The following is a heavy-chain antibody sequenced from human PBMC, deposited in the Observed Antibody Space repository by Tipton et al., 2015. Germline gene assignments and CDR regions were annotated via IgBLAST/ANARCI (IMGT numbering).Heavy chain of an antibody. Sequence: TLSLTCTVSGGSISRSYWSWIRQPPGKGLEWIGYIQYSGSTNYNPSLKSRVTISVDTSKTQFSLKMSSVTASDTAVYYCARARGRHGGLFDSWGQGILVTVSS. CDR2: IQYSGST. CDR1: GGSISRSY. V-gene: IGHV4-59*01. CDR3: ARARGRHGGLFDS. D-gene: IGHD4-23*01. J-gene: IGHJ4*02.